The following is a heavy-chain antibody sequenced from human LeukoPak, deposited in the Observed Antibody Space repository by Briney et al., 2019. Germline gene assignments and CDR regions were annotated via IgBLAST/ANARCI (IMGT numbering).Heavy chain of an antibody. CDR1: GFTFSSYG. CDR2: IWYDGSNK. D-gene: IGHD5-18*01. Sequence: GGSLRLSCAASGFTFSSYGMHWVRQAPGKGLEWVAVIWYDGSNKYYADSVKGRFTISRDNSKNTLYLQMNSLRAEDTAVYYCAKGSGRGYSYGLEYWGQGTLVTVSS. CDR3: AKGSGRGYSYGLEY. V-gene: IGHV3-33*06. J-gene: IGHJ4*02.